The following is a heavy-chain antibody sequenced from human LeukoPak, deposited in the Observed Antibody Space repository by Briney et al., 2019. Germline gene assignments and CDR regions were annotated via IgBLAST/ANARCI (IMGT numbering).Heavy chain of an antibody. Sequence: PGGSLRLSCAVCGFTFRSYEMNWVRQAPGKGLEWVSYISSSGSTIDYADSVKGRFTLSRDNAKNSLYLQMNSLRAEDTAIYYCAREGSTSGFFYWGQGTLVTVSS. CDR1: GFTFRSYE. CDR3: AREGSTSGFFY. J-gene: IGHJ4*02. CDR2: ISSSGSTI. V-gene: IGHV3-48*03. D-gene: IGHD3-22*01.